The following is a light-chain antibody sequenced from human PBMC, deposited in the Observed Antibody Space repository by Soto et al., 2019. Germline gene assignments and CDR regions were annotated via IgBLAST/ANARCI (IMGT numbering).Light chain of an antibody. Sequence: QSVLTQPPSVSGAPGQRVTIACSGSTSNIGSNYDVHWYQQLPGAAPKVLTYGNNNRPSGVPSRFSASKSGTSASLAITGLQAEDEADYYCQSYDSSLSAYVFGTGTKVTVL. CDR1: TSNIGSNYD. CDR3: QSYDSSLSAYV. V-gene: IGLV1-40*01. J-gene: IGLJ1*01. CDR2: GNN.